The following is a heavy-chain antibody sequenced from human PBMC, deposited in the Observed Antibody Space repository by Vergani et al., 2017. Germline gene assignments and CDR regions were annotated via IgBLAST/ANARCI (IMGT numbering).Heavy chain of an antibody. CDR1: GFTFSSYA. D-gene: IGHD2-2*02. CDR2: ISGSGGST. J-gene: IGHJ3*02. Sequence: EVQLLESGGGLVQPGGSLRLSCAASGFTFSSYAMSWVRQAPGKGLEWVSAISGSGGSTYYADSVKGRFTISRDNSKNTLYLQMNSLRAEDTAVYYCAKDVLVPDAIPVVDAFDIWGQGTMVTVSS. V-gene: IGHV3-23*01. CDR3: AKDVLVPDAIPVVDAFDI.